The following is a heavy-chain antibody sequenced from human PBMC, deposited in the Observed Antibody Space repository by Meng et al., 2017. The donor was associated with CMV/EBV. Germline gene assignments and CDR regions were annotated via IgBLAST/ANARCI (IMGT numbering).Heavy chain of an antibody. D-gene: IGHD3-3*01. Sequence: GGSLRPSCAASGFTFSSYWLSWFRQAPGKGLDWVANIKQDGSEKYYVDSVKGRFTISRDNAKNSLYLQMNSLRAEDTAVYYCARDQVLYDFWSGYYYYGMDVWGQGTTVTVSS. J-gene: IGHJ6*02. CDR3: ARDQVLYDFWSGYYYYGMDV. V-gene: IGHV3-7*01. CDR1: GFTFSSYW. CDR2: IKQDGSEK.